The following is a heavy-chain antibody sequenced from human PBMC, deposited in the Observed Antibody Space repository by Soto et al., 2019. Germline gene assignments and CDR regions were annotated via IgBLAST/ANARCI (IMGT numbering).Heavy chain of an antibody. CDR3: ARGLGP. CDR2: IYYSGST. J-gene: IGHJ5*02. V-gene: IGHV4-31*03. Sequence: PSETLSLTCTVSGGSISSGGYSWTWIRQHPGKGLEWIGYIYYSGSTYYKPSLKSRVTISVDTSKNQFSLKLNSVTAADTAVYYCARGLGPWGQGTLVTVSS. D-gene: IGHD3-10*01. CDR1: GGSISSGGYS.